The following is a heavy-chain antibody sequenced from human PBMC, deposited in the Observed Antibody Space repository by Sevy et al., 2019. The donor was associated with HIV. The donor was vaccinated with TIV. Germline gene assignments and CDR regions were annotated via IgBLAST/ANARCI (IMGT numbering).Heavy chain of an antibody. CDR1: GGSISSYY. CDR2: IYYSGST. V-gene: IGHV4-59*01. J-gene: IGHJ6*02. CDR3: ARDQYGMDV. Sequence: SETLSLTCTVSGGSISSYYWSWIRQPPGKGLEWIGYIYYSGSTNYNPALKSRVTISVDTSKNQFSLKLSSVTAADTAVYYCARDQYGMDVWGQGTTVTVSS.